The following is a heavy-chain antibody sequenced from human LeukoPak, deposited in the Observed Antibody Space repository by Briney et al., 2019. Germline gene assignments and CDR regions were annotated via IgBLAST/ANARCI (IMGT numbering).Heavy chain of an antibody. CDR1: GFTFSDYY. CDR2: ISSSGSTI. D-gene: IGHD5-18*01. Sequence: GGSLRLSCAASGFTFSDYYMSWIRQAPGKGLEWVSYISSSGSTIYYADSVKGRFTISRDNAKNSLYLQMNSLRAEDTAVYYRARGEYSYGWDAFDIWGQGTMVTVSS. CDR3: ARGEYSYGWDAFDI. V-gene: IGHV3-11*01. J-gene: IGHJ3*02.